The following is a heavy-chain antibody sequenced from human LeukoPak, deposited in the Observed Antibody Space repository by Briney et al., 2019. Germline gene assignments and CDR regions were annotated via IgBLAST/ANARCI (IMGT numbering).Heavy chain of an antibody. CDR3: ASERYCSGGSCSYY. V-gene: IGHV4-39*01. CDR1: GGSISSSSYY. J-gene: IGHJ4*02. CDR2: IYYSGNT. D-gene: IGHD2-15*01. Sequence: SETLSLTCTVSGGSISSSSYYWGWIRQPPGKGLEWIGSIYYSGNTYYNPSLKSRVTISVDTSKNQFSLKLSSVTAADTAVYYCASERYCSGGSCSYYWGQGTLVTVSS.